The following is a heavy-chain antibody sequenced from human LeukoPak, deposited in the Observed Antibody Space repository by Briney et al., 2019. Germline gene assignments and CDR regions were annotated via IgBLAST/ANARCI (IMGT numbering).Heavy chain of an antibody. Sequence: GASVKVSCKASGYTFTSYAMHWVRQAPGQRLEWMGWISAGNGNTKYSQKFQGRVTITRDTSASTAYMELSSLRSEDTAVYYCARGGYDFWSGYSRVLPQYYGMDVWGQGTTVTVSS. D-gene: IGHD3-3*01. V-gene: IGHV1-3*01. CDR2: ISAGNGNT. J-gene: IGHJ6*02. CDR3: ARGGYDFWSGYSRVLPQYYGMDV. CDR1: GYTFTSYA.